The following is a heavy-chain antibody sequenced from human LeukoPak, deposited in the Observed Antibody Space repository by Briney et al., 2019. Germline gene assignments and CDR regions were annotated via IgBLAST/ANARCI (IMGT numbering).Heavy chain of an antibody. CDR2: IYYSGST. CDR1: GGSISSYY. Sequence: SETLSLTCTVSGGSISSYYWSWIRQPPGKGLEWIGYIYYSGSTNYNPSLTSRGTISVDTSKNQFSLKLSSVTAADTAVYYCARLDWDYGMDVWGKGTTVTVSS. D-gene: IGHD3-9*01. CDR3: ARLDWDYGMDV. V-gene: IGHV4-59*01. J-gene: IGHJ6*04.